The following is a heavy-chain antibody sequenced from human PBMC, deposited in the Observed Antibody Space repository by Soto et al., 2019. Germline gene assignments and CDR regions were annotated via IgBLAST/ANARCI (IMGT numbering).Heavy chain of an antibody. V-gene: IGHV1-69*04. Sequence: SVKVSCKASGGTFSSYTISWVRQAPGQGLEWMGRIIPILGIANYAQKFQGRVTITADKSTSTAYMELSSLRSEDTAVYYCARDRHYDSDAFDIWGQGTMVTVSS. CDR3: ARDRHYDSDAFDI. D-gene: IGHD3-16*01. CDR1: GGTFSSYT. J-gene: IGHJ3*02. CDR2: IIPILGIA.